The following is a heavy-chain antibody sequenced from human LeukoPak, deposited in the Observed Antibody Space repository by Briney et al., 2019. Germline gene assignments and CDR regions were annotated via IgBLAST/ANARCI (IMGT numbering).Heavy chain of an antibody. V-gene: IGHV4-30-4*01. CDR2: IYYSGST. Sequence: PSQTLSLTCTVSGGSISSGDYYWSWIRQPPGKGLEWIGYIYYSGSTYYNPSLKSRVTISVDTSKNQFSLKLSSVTAADTAVYYCARHPITAFYGDPTGGAFDIWGQGTMVTVYS. CDR1: GGSISSGDYY. CDR3: ARHPITAFYGDPTGGAFDI. J-gene: IGHJ3*02. D-gene: IGHD4-17*01.